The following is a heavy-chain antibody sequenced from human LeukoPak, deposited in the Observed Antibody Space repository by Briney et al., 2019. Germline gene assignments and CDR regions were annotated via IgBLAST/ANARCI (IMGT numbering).Heavy chain of an antibody. D-gene: IGHD3-22*01. J-gene: IGHJ1*01. CDR2: IYYSGST. V-gene: IGHV4-39*01. CDR1: GGSISSSSYY. Sequence: ETLSLTCTVSGGSISSSSYYWGWIRQPPGKGLEWIGSIYYSGSTYYNPSLKSRVTISVDTSKNQFSLKLSSVTAADTAVYYCASWYYYDSSGYSKRGFQHWGQGTLVTVSS. CDR3: ASWYYYDSSGYSKRGFQH.